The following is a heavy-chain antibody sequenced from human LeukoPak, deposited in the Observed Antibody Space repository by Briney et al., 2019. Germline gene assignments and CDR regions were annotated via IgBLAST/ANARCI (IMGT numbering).Heavy chain of an antibody. CDR1: GFTFSSYS. CDR3: ATQQWLVSDFDY. Sequence: GGSLRLSCAASGFTFSSYSMNWVRQAPGKGLEWVSSISSSSSYIYYADSVKGRFTISRDNAKNSLYLQMNSLRAEDTAVYYCATQQWLVSDFDYWGQGTLVTVSS. J-gene: IGHJ4*02. CDR2: ISSSSSYI. V-gene: IGHV3-21*04. D-gene: IGHD6-19*01.